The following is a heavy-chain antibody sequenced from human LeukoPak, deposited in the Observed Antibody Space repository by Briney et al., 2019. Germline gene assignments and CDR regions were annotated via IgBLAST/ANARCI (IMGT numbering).Heavy chain of an antibody. D-gene: IGHD3-22*01. J-gene: IGHJ4*02. CDR2: IYYSGST. Sequence: SQTLSLTCTVSGGSISSGGYYWSWIRQHPGKGLEWIGYIYYSGSTYYNPSLKSRVTISVDTSKNQFSLKLSSVTAADTAVYYCARVYDCSGYTNRPVFDYWGQGTLVTVSS. CDR1: GGSISSGGYY. V-gene: IGHV4-31*03. CDR3: ARVYDCSGYTNRPVFDY.